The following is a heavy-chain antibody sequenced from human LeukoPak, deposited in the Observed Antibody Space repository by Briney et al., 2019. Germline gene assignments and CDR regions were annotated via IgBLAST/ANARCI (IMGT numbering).Heavy chain of an antibody. J-gene: IGHJ4*02. CDR3: ARDRINVVRGVIIGVVIDY. CDR2: INPSGGST. D-gene: IGHD3-10*01. Sequence: ASVKVSCTASGYTFTGYYMHWVRQAPGQGLEWMGIINPSGGSTSYAQKFQGRVTMTRDTSTSTVYMELSSLRSEDTAVYYCARDRINVVRGVIIGVVIDYWGQGTLVTVSS. CDR1: GYTFTGYY. V-gene: IGHV1-46*01.